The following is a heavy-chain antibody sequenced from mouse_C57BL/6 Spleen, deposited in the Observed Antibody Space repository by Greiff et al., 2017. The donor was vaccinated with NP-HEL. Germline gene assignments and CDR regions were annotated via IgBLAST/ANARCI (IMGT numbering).Heavy chain of an antibody. D-gene: IGHD1-1*01. J-gene: IGHJ4*01. V-gene: IGHV14-3*01. CDR2: IDPANGNT. Sequence: VQLQQSVAELVRPGASVKLSCTASGFNIKNTYMHWVKQRPEQGLEWIGRIDPANGNTKYVPKFQGKATITADTSSNTAYLQLSSLTSEDTAIYYCARDFITTVRGYYYAMDYWGQGTSVTVSS. CDR1: GFNIKNTY. CDR3: ARDFITTVRGYYYAMDY.